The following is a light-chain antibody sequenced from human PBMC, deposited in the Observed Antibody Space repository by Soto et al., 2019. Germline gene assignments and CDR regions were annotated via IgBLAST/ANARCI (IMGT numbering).Light chain of an antibody. V-gene: IGKV3-15*01. CDR2: GAS. J-gene: IGKJ5*01. CDR3: QQYNNWPPIT. CDR1: QSVSSN. Sequence: EIVMTQSPATLSVSPGGRATLSCRASQSVSSNLAWYQQKPGQSTRLLIYGASIRTTGIPARFSGSGSGTDFTLTISSLQYEDFAVYYCQQYNNWPPITFGQGTRLEIK.